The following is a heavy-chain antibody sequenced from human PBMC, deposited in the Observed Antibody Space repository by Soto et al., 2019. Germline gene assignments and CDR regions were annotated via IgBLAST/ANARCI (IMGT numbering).Heavy chain of an antibody. CDR3: IAGYSSSWYSGMDV. J-gene: IGHJ6*02. V-gene: IGHV5-10-1*01. D-gene: IGHD6-13*01. CDR1: GYSFTSYW. Sequence: GESLKISCKGSGYSFTSYWISWVRQMPGKGLEWMGRIDPSDSYTNYSPSFQGHVTISADKSISTAYLQWSSLKASDTAMYYCIAGYSSSWYSGMDVWGQGTTVTVSS. CDR2: IDPSDSYT.